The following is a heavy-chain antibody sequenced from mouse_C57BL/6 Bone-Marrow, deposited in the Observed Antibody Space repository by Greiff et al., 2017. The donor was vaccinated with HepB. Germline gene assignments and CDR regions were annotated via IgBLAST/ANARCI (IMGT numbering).Heavy chain of an antibody. Sequence: EVQLQQSGPELVKPGASVKISCKASGYTFTDYYMNWVKQSHGKSLEWIGDINPNNGGTSYNQKFKGKATLPVDKSSSTAYMELRSLTSEDSAVYYCARYGSNYWGQGTTLTVSS. CDR1: GYTFTDYY. CDR3: ARYGSNY. D-gene: IGHD1-1*01. J-gene: IGHJ2*01. V-gene: IGHV1-26*01. CDR2: INPNNGGT.